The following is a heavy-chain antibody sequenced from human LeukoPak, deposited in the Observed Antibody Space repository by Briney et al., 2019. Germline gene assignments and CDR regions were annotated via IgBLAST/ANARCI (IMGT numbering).Heavy chain of an antibody. Sequence: GRSLRLSCAASGFTFSSYAMHWVRQAPGKGLEWVAVISYDGSNKYYADSVKGRFTISRDNSKNTLYLQMNSLRAEDTAVYYCASYPAGYCSSTSCYRGSSADDYWGQGTLVTVSS. CDR2: ISYDGSNK. J-gene: IGHJ4*02. D-gene: IGHD2-2*01. CDR3: ASYPAGYCSSTSCYRGSSADDY. V-gene: IGHV3-30-3*01. CDR1: GFTFSSYA.